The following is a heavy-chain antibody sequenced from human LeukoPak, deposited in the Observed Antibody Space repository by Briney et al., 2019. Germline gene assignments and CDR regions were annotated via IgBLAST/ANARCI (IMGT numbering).Heavy chain of an antibody. V-gene: IGHV3-20*01. Sequence: RPGGSLRLSCAASGFTFDDYGMSWVRQAPGKGLEWVSGINWNGGSTGYADSVKGRFTISRDNAKNSLYLQMNSLRAEDMALYHCARDSVRDYVWGSYRPNWFDPWGQGTLVTVSS. CDR1: GFTFDDYG. CDR3: ARDSVRDYVWGSYRPNWFDP. D-gene: IGHD3-16*02. CDR2: INWNGGST. J-gene: IGHJ5*02.